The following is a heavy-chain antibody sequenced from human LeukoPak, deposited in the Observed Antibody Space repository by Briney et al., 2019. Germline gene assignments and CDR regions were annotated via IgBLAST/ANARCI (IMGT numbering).Heavy chain of an antibody. CDR3: ARDPVEGYCSSTSCYGINWFDP. Sequence: GGSLRLSCAASGFTFNNYWMMWVRQAPGKGLEWVANIREDGSEKNYVDSVKGRFTISRDNAKNSLYLQMNSLRAEDTAVYYCARDPVEGYCSSTSCYGINWFDPWGQGTLVTVSS. J-gene: IGHJ5*02. V-gene: IGHV3-7*01. CDR1: GFTFNNYW. D-gene: IGHD2-2*01. CDR2: IREDGSEK.